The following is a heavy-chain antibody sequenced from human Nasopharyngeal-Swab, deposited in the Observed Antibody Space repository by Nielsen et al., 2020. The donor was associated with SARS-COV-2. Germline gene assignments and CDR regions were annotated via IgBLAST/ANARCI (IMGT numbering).Heavy chain of an antibody. CDR1: GFTFSSYG. D-gene: IGHD6-13*01. CDR2: ISYDGSNK. Sequence: GESLKISCAASGFTFSSYGMHWVRQAPGKGLEWVAVISYDGSNKYYADSVKGRFTTSRDNSKNTLYLQMNSLRAEDTAVYYCAKDHDRSIAAAGDYWGQGTLVTVSS. J-gene: IGHJ4*02. V-gene: IGHV3-30*18. CDR3: AKDHDRSIAAAGDY.